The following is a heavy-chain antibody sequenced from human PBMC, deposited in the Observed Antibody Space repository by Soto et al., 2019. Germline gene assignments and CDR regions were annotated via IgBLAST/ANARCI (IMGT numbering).Heavy chain of an antibody. CDR3: ALLGGAGDAFDI. D-gene: IGHD2-15*01. CDR1: GYTYTRYD. J-gene: IGHJ3*02. Sequence: ASVNVSRKASGYTYTRYDINWVRQATGQGLEWMGWMNPNSGNTGYAQKFQGRVTMTRNTSISTAYMELSSLRSEDTAVYYCALLGGAGDAFDIWGQGTMVTGSS. CDR2: MNPNSGNT. V-gene: IGHV1-8*01.